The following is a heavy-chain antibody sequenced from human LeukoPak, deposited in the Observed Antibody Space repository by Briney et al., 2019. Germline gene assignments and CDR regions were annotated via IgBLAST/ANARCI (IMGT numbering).Heavy chain of an antibody. V-gene: IGHV4-59*01. J-gene: IGHJ6*02. CDR3: ARSKNRGYYGMDV. CDR2: IYYSGST. CDR1: GGSISSYY. Sequence: PSETLSLTCTVSGGSISSYYWSWIRQPPGKGLEWIGYIYYSGSTNYNPSLKSRVTISVDTSKNQFSLKLSSVTAADTAVYYCARSKNRGYYGMDVWGQGTTVTVSS.